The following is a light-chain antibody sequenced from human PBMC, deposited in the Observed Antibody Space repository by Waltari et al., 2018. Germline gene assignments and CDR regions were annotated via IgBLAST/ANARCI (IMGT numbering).Light chain of an antibody. V-gene: IGLV1-47*01. J-gene: IGLJ3*02. Sequence: QSVLTQPPSASGTPGQRVTISCSGSTSNIGRNYVYWYQQFPGTAPNLLVYRNKERPSGVPDRISGSKSGTSASLAISVLRSEDEADYYCATWDGSLTAWVFGGGTKVTVL. CDR2: RNK. CDR3: ATWDGSLTAWV. CDR1: TSNIGRNY.